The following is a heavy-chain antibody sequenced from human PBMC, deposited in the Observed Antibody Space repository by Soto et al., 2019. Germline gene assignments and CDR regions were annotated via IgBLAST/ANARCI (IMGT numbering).Heavy chain of an antibody. Sequence: LQESGGDLVQPGGSLRLSCAASGFKFSMFGMNWVRQAPGKGLEWIAYISSSSTTIVYGGSVEGRLTVSRDYIENSLYLQMKSLRDDDTAVYYCARDRGGVVAGFNWLDPWGHGTPVTVST. CDR2: ISSSSTTI. D-gene: IGHD6-19*01. V-gene: IGHV3-48*02. CDR1: GFKFSMFG. J-gene: IGHJ5*02. CDR3: ARDRGGVVAGFNWLDP.